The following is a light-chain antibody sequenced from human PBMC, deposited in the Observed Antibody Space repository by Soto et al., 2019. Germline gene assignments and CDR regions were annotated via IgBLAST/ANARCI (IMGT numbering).Light chain of an antibody. J-gene: IGKJ5*01. V-gene: IGKV1-9*01. CDR1: QGISDR. Sequence: DIQLTQSPSFLSASVGDRVTITCRASQGISDRLAWYQQRPGKAPNLLIHSASSLQSGVPLRFSGSGSGTEFTLTNSSLQPADFATYYCQQRDGYPITFGQGTRLEMK. CDR2: SAS. CDR3: QQRDGYPIT.